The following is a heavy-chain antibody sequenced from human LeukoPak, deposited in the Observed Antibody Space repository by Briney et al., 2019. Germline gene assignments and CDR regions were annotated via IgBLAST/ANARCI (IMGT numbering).Heavy chain of an antibody. CDR1: GFIFSNYA. J-gene: IGHJ4*02. Sequence: GGSLRLSCAASGFIFSNYALAWVRQAPGKGLEWVSGISRIGGSTHYADSVKGRFTISRDNSKNILYQQMNSLRAEDTAVYYCAKDFVGTGNFRGVDYWGQGTLVTVSS. CDR3: AKDFVGTGNFRGVDY. D-gene: IGHD1-1*01. CDR2: ISRIGGST. V-gene: IGHV3-23*01.